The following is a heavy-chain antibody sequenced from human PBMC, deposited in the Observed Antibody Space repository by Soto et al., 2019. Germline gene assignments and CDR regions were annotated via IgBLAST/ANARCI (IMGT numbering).Heavy chain of an antibody. D-gene: IGHD2-15*01. CDR1: GFTFSSYW. V-gene: IGHV3-7*03. Sequence: EVQLVESGGGLVQPGGSLRLSCAASGFTFSSYWMSWVRQAPGKGLEWVANIKQDGSEKYYVDSVKGRFTISRDNAMNSLYLQMNSLSAEDTAVYYCATTNCSGGSCYHYYYYYGMDVWGQGTTVTVSS. CDR2: IKQDGSEK. J-gene: IGHJ6*02. CDR3: ATTNCSGGSCYHYYYYYGMDV.